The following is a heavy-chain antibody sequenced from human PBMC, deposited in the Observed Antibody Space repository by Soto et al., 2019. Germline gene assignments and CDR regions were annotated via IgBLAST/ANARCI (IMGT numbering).Heavy chain of an antibody. CDR3: ARDPQNYYDSSGYYRSTDY. D-gene: IGHD3-22*01. J-gene: IGHJ4*02. CDR2: INPNSGGT. V-gene: IGHV1-2*02. CDR1: GYTFTGYY. Sequence: ASVKVSCKASGYTFTGYYMHWVRQAPGQGLEWMGWINPNSGGTNYAQKFQGRVTMTRDTSISTAYMELSRLRSDDTAVYYCARDPQNYYDSSGYYRSTDYWGQGTLVTSPQ.